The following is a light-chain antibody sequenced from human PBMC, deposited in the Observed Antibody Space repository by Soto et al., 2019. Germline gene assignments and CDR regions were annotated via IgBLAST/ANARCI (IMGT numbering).Light chain of an antibody. CDR3: QSYDRSLSGWV. CDR1: TSNIGAGYD. J-gene: IGLJ3*02. V-gene: IGLV1-40*01. Sequence: QSVLTQPPSVPGAPGQRVTISCTGSTSNIGAGYDVHWYQLLPGRAPKLLIYGNINRPSGVPDRFSGSKSGTSTSLAIAGLQAEDEAGYYCQSYDRSLSGWVFGGGTKLTVL. CDR2: GNI.